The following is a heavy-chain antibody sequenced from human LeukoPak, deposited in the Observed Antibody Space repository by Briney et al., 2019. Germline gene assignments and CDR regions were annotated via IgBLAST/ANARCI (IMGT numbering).Heavy chain of an antibody. CDR2: ISAYNGNT. J-gene: IGHJ3*02. D-gene: IGHD2-2*01. Sequence: ASVKVSCKASGYTFTSYGISWVRRAPGQGLEWMGWISAYNGNTNYAQKLQGRVTMTTDTSTSTAYMELRSLRSDDTAVYYCARAPLSIVVVPAANAFDIWGQGTMVTVSS. CDR1: GYTFTSYG. V-gene: IGHV1-18*04. CDR3: ARAPLSIVVVPAANAFDI.